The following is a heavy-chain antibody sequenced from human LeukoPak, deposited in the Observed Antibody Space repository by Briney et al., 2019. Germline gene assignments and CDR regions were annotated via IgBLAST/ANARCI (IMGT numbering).Heavy chain of an antibody. CDR3: ARDLQYYYDSSNPNYFDY. CDR2: ISSSSSYI. V-gene: IGHV3-21*01. J-gene: IGHJ4*02. CDR1: GFTFSSYS. D-gene: IGHD3-22*01. Sequence: GGSLRLSCAASGFTFSSYSMNWVRQAPGKGLEWVSSISSSSSYIYYADSVKGRFTISRDNAKNSLYLQMNGLRAEDTAVYYCARDLQYYYDSSNPNYFDYWGQGTLVTVSS.